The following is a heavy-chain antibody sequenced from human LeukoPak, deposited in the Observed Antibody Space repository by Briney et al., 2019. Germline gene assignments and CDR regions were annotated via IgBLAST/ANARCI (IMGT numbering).Heavy chain of an antibody. CDR3: ARDLSSTPNGELDH. V-gene: IGHV1-2*06. Sequence: ASVKVSCKASGYTFSGYFVHWVRQAPGQGREWMGRINAGSGDTEFAQKFQGRVTMTRDTFVSTAYMEVSGLTSDDTAMYYCARDLSSTPNGELDHWGQGTLVTVSS. D-gene: IGHD2-8*01. J-gene: IGHJ4*02. CDR1: GYTFSGYF. CDR2: INAGSGDT.